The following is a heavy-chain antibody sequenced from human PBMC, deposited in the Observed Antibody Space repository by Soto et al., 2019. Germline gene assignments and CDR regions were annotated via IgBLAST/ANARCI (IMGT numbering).Heavy chain of an antibody. CDR3: GRGGSGGAFFDY. CDR2: IWHDGSNK. CDR1: GFTFSSFG. V-gene: IGHV3-33*01. D-gene: IGHD3-10*01. Sequence: QVQLVESGGGVVQPGRSLRLSCVESGFTFSSFGMHWVRQAPGKGLEWVAVIWHDGSNKHYGDSVKGRFTISRDNSNKVLYLKMNSLRVEDAAVYYCGRGGSGGAFFDYWGQGTLVTVSS. J-gene: IGHJ4*02.